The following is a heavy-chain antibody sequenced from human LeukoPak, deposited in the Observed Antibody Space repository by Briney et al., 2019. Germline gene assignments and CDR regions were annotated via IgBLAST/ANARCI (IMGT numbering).Heavy chain of an antibody. Sequence: GGSLRLSCPASGFTFSSYSMNWVRQAPGKGLEWVSSISSSSSYIYYADSVKGRFTISRDNAKNSLYLQMNSLRAEDTAVYYCARDRNYYGSGSSDYWGQGTLVTVSS. J-gene: IGHJ4*02. CDR3: ARDRNYYGSGSSDY. CDR2: ISSSSSYI. V-gene: IGHV3-21*01. D-gene: IGHD3-10*01. CDR1: GFTFSSYS.